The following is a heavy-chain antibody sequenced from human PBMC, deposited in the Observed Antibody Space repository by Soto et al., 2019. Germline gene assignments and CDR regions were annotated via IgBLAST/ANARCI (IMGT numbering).Heavy chain of an antibody. J-gene: IGHJ4*02. D-gene: IGHD2-2*01. CDR2: ISAYNGNT. Sequence: GASVKVSCKASGYTFTSYGISWVRQAPGQGLEWMGWISAYNGNTNYAQKLQGRVTMTTDTSTSTAYMELRSLRSDDTAVYYCARDSGYCSSTSCSSFDYWGQGTLVTVSS. CDR3: ARDSGYCSSTSCSSFDY. CDR1: GYTFTSYG. V-gene: IGHV1-18*01.